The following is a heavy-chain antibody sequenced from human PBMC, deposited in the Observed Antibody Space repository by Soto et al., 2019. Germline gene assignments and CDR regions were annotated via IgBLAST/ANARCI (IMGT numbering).Heavy chain of an antibody. V-gene: IGHV3-33*01. D-gene: IGHD3-10*01. J-gene: IGHJ4*02. CDR3: ARDRGLRVTMVRGVSY. Sequence: QVQLVESGGGVVQPGRSMRLSCAASGFTFSSYGMHWVRQAPGKGLEWVAVIWYDGSNKYYADSVKGRFTISRDNSKNTLYLQMNSLRAEDTAVYYCARDRGLRVTMVRGVSYWGQETLVTVSS. CDR1: GFTFSSYG. CDR2: IWYDGSNK.